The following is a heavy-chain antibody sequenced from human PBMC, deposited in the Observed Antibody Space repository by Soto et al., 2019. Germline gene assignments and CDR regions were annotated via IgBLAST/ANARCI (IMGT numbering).Heavy chain of an antibody. J-gene: IGHJ5*02. V-gene: IGHV1-18*01. CDR2: ISPFNGHT. CDR3: AREPPRATAGLNYFDP. D-gene: IGHD6-13*01. CDR1: GYTFINFG. Sequence: QVQLVQSGTEVKKPGASVKVSCKTSGYTFINFGIGWVRQAPGQGLEWMGWISPFNGHTHYAQKFQVRGSLTTDTSTSTAFLELRSLTYDDTAVYYCAREPPRATAGLNYFDPWGQGTLVTVSS.